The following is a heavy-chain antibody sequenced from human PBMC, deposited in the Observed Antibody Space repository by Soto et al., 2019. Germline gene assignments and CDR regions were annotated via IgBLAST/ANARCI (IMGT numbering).Heavy chain of an antibody. CDR2: IIPILGIA. CDR1: GYTFTSYA. CDR3: ASRGSGQYQLLSLSY. Sequence: SVKVSCKASGYTFTSYAMNWVRQAPGQRLEWMGWIIPILGIANYAQKFQGRVTITADKSTSTAYMELSSLRSEDTAVYYCASRGSGQYQLLSLSYWGQGTLVTVSS. D-gene: IGHD2-2*01. J-gene: IGHJ4*02. V-gene: IGHV1-69*10.